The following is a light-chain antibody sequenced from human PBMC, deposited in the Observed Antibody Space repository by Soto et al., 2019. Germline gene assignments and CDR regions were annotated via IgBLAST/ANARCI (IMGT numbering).Light chain of an antibody. CDR3: QQYGSSPPYT. CDR2: GSS. V-gene: IGKV3-20*01. J-gene: IGKJ2*01. Sequence: EVVLTQSPGTLSLSPGERATLSCRASQTVSNNYLAWYQQKPGQAPRLLIFGSSDRATGIPDRFSGSGSGTYFTLPISRLEPEDFAVYYCQQYGSSPPYTFGQGTNLEIK. CDR1: QTVSNNY.